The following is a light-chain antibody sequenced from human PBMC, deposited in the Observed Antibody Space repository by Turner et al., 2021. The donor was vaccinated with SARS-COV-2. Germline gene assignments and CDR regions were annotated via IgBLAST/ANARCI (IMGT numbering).Light chain of an antibody. V-gene: IGKV4-1*01. CDR3: QKYYATPFT. CDR2: WAS. J-gene: IGKJ2*01. CDR1: QNLLYSPNNKNY. Sequence: DIVMPQSPDSLAVSLGEGATINCKSSQNLLYSPNNKNYLAWYQQKPGQSPNLLFYWASTRESGVPDRFTGSGSGTDFTLTISSLRAEDVAVYYCQKYYATPFTFGQGTKLEI.